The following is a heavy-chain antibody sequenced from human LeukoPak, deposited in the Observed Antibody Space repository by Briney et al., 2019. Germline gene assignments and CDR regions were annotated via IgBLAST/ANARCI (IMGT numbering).Heavy chain of an antibody. CDR3: ARAVAASYFDY. V-gene: IGHV1-69*04. D-gene: IGHD6-13*01. J-gene: IGHJ4*02. Sequence: ASVKVSCKASGGTFSSYAISWVRQAPGQGLEWMGRIIPILGIANYAQKLQGRVTITADKSTSTAYMELSSLRSEDTAVYYCARAVAASYFDYWGQGTLVTVSS. CDR1: GGTFSSYA. CDR2: IIPILGIA.